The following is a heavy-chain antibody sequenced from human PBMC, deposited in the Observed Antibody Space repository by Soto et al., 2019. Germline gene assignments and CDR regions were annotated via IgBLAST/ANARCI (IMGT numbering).Heavy chain of an antibody. Sequence: HEHLVQSGAEVKRPGASLKVSCKASGYSFTGYYIHWVRQAPGQGLVWMGWINPDRGATNYAQNFQGCVTLTSETSISTACMDLTSLTSADTAVYYCARSDYGTAAYPFPDFDYWCQGTLVIASS. D-gene: IGHD2-21*02. J-gene: IGHJ4*02. V-gene: IGHV1-2*04. CDR3: ARSDYGTAAYPFPDFDY. CDR1: GYSFTGYY. CDR2: INPDRGAT.